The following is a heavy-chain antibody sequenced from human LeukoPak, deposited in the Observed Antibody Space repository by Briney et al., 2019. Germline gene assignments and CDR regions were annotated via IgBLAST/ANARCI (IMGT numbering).Heavy chain of an antibody. D-gene: IGHD3-3*01. CDR2: VKSKTDGGTT. J-gene: IGHJ6*03. V-gene: IGHV3-15*01. CDR1: GFTFSNAW. CDR3: TTETLLSYYDFWSGYYYYMDV. Sequence: KSGGSLRLSCAASGFTFSNAWMSWVRQAPGKGLEWVGRVKSKTDGGTTDYAAPVKGRFTISRDDSINTLYLQMNSLKTEDTAVYYCTTETLLSYYDFWSGYYYYMDVWGKGTTVTVSS.